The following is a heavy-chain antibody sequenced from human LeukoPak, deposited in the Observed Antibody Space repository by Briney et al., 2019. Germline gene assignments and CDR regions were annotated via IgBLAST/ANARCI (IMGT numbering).Heavy chain of an antibody. V-gene: IGHV4-39*07. CDR2: VYHSGIT. J-gene: IGHJ4*02. CDR3: ARHDLMVRGCFDY. Sequence: SETLSLTCTVSGGSITNTNYYWAWIRQPPGEGLEWIGSVYHSGITYYTPSLKSRVSISVDTSKNQFSLKVTSVTAADTAVYYCARHDLMVRGCFDYWGQGTLVTVSS. CDR1: GGSITNTNYY. D-gene: IGHD3-10*01.